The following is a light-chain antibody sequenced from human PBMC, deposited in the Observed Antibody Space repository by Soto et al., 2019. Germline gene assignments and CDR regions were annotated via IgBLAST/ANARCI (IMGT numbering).Light chain of an antibody. CDR2: DAS. V-gene: IGKV1-33*01. J-gene: IGKJ5*01. CDR1: QNINNY. CDR3: QQYENLPT. Sequence: EIQMTQYPSSLSASVVNRVTITCQASQNINNYLNWYQQKPGRAPKLLIYDASNLEAGVPSRFRGSGSGTDFTFTISRLQPEDIATYYCQQYENLPTFGQGTRLEI.